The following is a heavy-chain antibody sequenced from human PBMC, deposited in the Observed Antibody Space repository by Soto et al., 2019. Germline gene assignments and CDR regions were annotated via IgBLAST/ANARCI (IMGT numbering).Heavy chain of an antibody. D-gene: IGHD5-12*01. CDR2: ISYDGSNK. J-gene: IGHJ6*02. Sequence: PGGSLRLSCAASGFTFSSYGMHWVRQAPGKGLEWVAVISYDGSNKYYADSVKGRFTISRDSSKNTLYLQMNSLRAEDTAVYYCAKDLKDIVATIFGYGPRLYGMDVWGQGTTVTVSS. V-gene: IGHV3-30*18. CDR1: GFTFSSYG. CDR3: AKDLKDIVATIFGYGPRLYGMDV.